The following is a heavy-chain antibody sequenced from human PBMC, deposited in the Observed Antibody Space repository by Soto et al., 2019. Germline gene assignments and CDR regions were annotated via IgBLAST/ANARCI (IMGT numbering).Heavy chain of an antibody. J-gene: IGHJ4*02. CDR3: AITIPVAAAGTQDFRYCVY. CDR1: GGSVSSGSYY. V-gene: IGHV4-61*01. CDR2: IYYTGIT. Sequence: SETLSLTCTVSGGSVSSGSYYWSWIRQPPGKGLEWIGYIYYTGITNYNPSLKSRISMSVDTSKNQFSLKLSSVTAADTAVYYCAITIPVAAAGTQDFRYCVYWGQGTLVTVSS. D-gene: IGHD6-13*01.